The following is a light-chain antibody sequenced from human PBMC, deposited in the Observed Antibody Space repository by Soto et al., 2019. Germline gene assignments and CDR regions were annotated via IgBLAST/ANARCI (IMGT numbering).Light chain of an antibody. J-gene: IGLJ1*01. CDR3: SSYTSSSTLDV. CDR1: SSDVGGYNY. CDR2: EVS. Sequence: ALTQPASVSGSPGQSITISCTGTSSDVGGYNYVSWYQQHPGKAPKLMIYEVSNRPSGVSNRFSGSKSGNTASLTISGLQAEDEADYYCSSYTSSSTLDVFGTGTKVTVL. V-gene: IGLV2-14*01.